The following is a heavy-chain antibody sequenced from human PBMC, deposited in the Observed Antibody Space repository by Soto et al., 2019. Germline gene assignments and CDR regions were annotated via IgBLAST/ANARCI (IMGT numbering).Heavy chain of an antibody. D-gene: IGHD1-1*01. CDR1: GFSFDAYA. J-gene: IGHJ4*02. Sequence: EVQLVASGGGLVQPGRSLRLSCAASGFSFDAYAMHWVRQAPGKGLEWVSGISWNSGNVDYVDSVKGRFTISRDNAKNSLYLQMNSLRAEDTALYYCVKDIRAWGYKYFVYWGQGALVTVSS. CDR3: VKDIRAWGYKYFVY. V-gene: IGHV3-9*01. CDR2: ISWNSGNV.